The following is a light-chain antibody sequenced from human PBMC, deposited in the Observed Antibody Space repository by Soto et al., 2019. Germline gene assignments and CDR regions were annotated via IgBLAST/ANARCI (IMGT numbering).Light chain of an antibody. CDR2: GAS. CDR3: QQHNGYSERM. J-gene: IGKJ1*01. V-gene: IGKV1-5*01. Sequence: DIQMTQSPSSLSASVGDRVTITCRASQSITTYLNWYQQTSGKAPKLLIYGASSLASGVPSRFSGSGSGTEFTLTISSLQPDDFATYYCQQHNGYSERMFGQGTKVEV. CDR1: QSITTY.